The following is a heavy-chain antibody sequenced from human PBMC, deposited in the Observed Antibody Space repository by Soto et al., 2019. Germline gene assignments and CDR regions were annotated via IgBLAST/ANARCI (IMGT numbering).Heavy chain of an antibody. V-gene: IGHV1-18*04. CDR2: ISGQIAKT. D-gene: IGHD1-26*01. J-gene: IGHJ4*02. Sequence: GPEVRKPGASVKVSCTASGYSFHNYGIIWVRQAPGQGLEWMGWISGQIAKTNFAQKFQGRVSMTTDTSTNTAYMELSSLRSDDTAIYYCARGPPSGSFSLTPRFWGQGAVVTVSS. CDR1: GYSFHNYG. CDR3: ARGPPSGSFSLTPRF.